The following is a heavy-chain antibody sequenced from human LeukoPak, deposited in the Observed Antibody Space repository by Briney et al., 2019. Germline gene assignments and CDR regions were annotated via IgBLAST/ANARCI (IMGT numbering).Heavy chain of an antibody. CDR1: GGSISIYY. Sequence: SETLSLTCTVSGGSISIYYWSWIRQPPGKGLECIGYIYYSGSTNYNPSLKSRVTISVDTSKNQFYLKLSSVTAADTAVYYCAREDYDILTGYPNWFDPWGQGTLVTVSS. CDR3: AREDYDILTGYPNWFDP. D-gene: IGHD3-9*01. J-gene: IGHJ5*02. V-gene: IGHV4-59*01. CDR2: IYYSGST.